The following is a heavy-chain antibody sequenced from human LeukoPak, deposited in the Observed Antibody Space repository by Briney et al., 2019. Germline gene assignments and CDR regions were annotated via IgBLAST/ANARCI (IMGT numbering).Heavy chain of an antibody. D-gene: IGHD1-7*01. CDR1: GFMFSSNW. CDR2: ISYDGSNK. Sequence: GRSLRLSCAASGFMFSSNWMSWVRQAPGKGLEWVAVISYDGSNKYYADSVKGRFTISRDNSKNTLYLQMNSLRAEDTAVYYCASSSMGTTLDYWGQGTLVTVSS. V-gene: IGHV3-30-3*01. J-gene: IGHJ4*02. CDR3: ASSSMGTTLDY.